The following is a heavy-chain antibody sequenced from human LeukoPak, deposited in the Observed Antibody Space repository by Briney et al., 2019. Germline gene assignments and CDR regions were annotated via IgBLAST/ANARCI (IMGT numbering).Heavy chain of an antibody. CDR1: GYTFTGYY. V-gene: IGHV1-2*02. CDR3: ARRCSSTSCYTGDFDY. J-gene: IGHJ4*02. CDR2: INPNSGGT. Sequence: ASVKVSCKASGYTFTGYYMHWVRQAPGQGLEWMGWINPNSGGTNYAQKFQGRVTMTRDTSISTAYMELSRLRSDDTAVYYCARRCSSTSCYTGDFDYWGEGTLVTVSS. D-gene: IGHD2-2*02.